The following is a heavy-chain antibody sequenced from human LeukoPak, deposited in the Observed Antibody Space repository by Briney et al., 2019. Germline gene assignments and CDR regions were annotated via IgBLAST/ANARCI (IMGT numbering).Heavy chain of an antibody. J-gene: IGHJ4*02. CDR1: GFTFSSSY. CDR2: INPDGSLT. CDR3: ARPRGCGSARCNNFDY. Sequence: SGGSLRLSCAASGFTFSSSYIHWVRQAPGKGLFWVSRINPDGSLTNYADSVKGRFTIFRDNTKKSLYLQLNSLRPEDSAVYYCARPRGCGSARCNNFDYWGQGTLVTVSS. D-gene: IGHD2-2*01. V-gene: IGHV3-74*01.